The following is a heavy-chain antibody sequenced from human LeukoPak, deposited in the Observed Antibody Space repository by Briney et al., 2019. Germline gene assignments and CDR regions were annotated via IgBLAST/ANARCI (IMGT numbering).Heavy chain of an antibody. CDR2: ISSSSIYI. Sequence: GGSLRLSCAASGFTFSSYGMSWVRQAPGKGLEWVSYISSSSIYIYYADSVKGRFTVSRDNAKNVLFLHMNSMRAEDTAVYYCARILNYNYCSGGSCYSGPFDYWGQGTLVTVSS. D-gene: IGHD2-15*01. J-gene: IGHJ4*02. CDR1: GFTFSSYG. V-gene: IGHV3-21*01. CDR3: ARILNYNYCSGGSCYSGPFDY.